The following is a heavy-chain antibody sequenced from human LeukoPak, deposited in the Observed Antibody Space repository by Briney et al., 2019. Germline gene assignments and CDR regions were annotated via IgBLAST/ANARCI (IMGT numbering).Heavy chain of an antibody. CDR3: ARDGGWPAYYYDSSGYSDAFDI. Sequence: PGGSLRLSCAASGFTFSSYSMSWVRQAPGKGLEWVSLISWDGGSTYYADSVKGRFTISRDNAKNSLYLQMNSLRAEDTAVYYCARDGGWPAYYYDSSGYSDAFDIWGQGTMVTVSS. D-gene: IGHD3-22*01. J-gene: IGHJ3*02. V-gene: IGHV3-48*04. CDR1: GFTFSSYS. CDR2: ISWDGGST.